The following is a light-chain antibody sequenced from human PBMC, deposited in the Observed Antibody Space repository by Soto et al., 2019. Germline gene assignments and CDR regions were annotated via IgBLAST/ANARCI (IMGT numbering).Light chain of an antibody. J-gene: IGKJ2*01. Sequence: EIVLTQSPGTLSLSPGERATLSCRASQSVSSNYLAWYQQKPGQAPRLLIYGASSRATGIPDRFSGSGSGTDFTLTISRLEPEDFAVYYWQQYGSSSYTFGQGTNLEIK. CDR3: QQYGSSSYT. CDR2: GAS. CDR1: QSVSSNY. V-gene: IGKV3-20*01.